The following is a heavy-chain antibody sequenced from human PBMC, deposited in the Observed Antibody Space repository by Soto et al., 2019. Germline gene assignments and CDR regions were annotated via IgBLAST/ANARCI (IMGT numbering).Heavy chain of an antibody. J-gene: IGHJ3*02. CDR2: IIPIFGTA. D-gene: IGHD6-6*01. V-gene: IGHV1-69*01. CDR1: GGTFSSYA. CDR3: ARCEPPEGRQLGPACAVDI. Sequence: QVQLVQSGAEVKKPGSSVKVSCKASGGTFSSYAISWVRQAPGQGLEWMGGIIPIFGTANYAQKFQGSVTITADESTSTAYMSLSRLRSEDSAVSYCARCEPPEGRQLGPACAVDIWGKGTIVTVSA.